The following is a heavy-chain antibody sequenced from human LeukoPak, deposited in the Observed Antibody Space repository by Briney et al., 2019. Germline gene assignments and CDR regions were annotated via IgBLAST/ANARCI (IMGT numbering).Heavy chain of an antibody. D-gene: IGHD3-22*01. V-gene: IGHV3-23*01. CDR2: ISGSGGST. Sequence: GGSLRLSCAASGFTFSSYAMSWVRQAPGKGLEWVSAISGSGGSTYYADSVKGRFTISRDNSKNTLYLQMNILRAEDTAVYYCAKDFPYYYDSSGYYRDAFDIWGQGTMVTVSS. CDR3: AKDFPYYYDSSGYYRDAFDI. J-gene: IGHJ3*02. CDR1: GFTFSSYA.